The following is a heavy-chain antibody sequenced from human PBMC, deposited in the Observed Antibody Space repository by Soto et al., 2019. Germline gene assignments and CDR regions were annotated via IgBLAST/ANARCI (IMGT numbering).Heavy chain of an antibody. CDR2: VKSKGSGGTV. Sequence: PGGSLRLSCAASGFSFNDAWTFSEAWMNWVRQAPGKGLEWVGSVKSKGSGGTVAYDAPVKDRFIISRDDLRNTVYLQMNSLKAEDTAIFFCTHTGGWPRSAFDIGGQGTMVTV. D-gene: IGHD5-12*01. CDR3: THTGGWPRSAFDI. V-gene: IGHV3-15*07. J-gene: IGHJ3*02. CDR1: GFSFNDAWTFSEAW.